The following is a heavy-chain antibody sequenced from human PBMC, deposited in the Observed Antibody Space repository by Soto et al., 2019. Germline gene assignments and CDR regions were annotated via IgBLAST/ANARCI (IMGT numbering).Heavy chain of an antibody. CDR3: ASLGYYDSSGYWPFDY. Sequence: ASVKVSCKASGYTFTGYYMHWVRQAPGQGLEWMGWINPNSGGTNYAQKFQGRVTMTRDTSISTAYMELSRLRSDDTAVYYCASLGYYDSSGYWPFDYWGQGTLVTDSS. J-gene: IGHJ4*02. V-gene: IGHV1-2*02. CDR2: INPNSGGT. D-gene: IGHD3-22*01. CDR1: GYTFTGYY.